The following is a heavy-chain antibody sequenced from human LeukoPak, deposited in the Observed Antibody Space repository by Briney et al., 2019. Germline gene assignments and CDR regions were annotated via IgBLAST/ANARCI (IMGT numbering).Heavy chain of an antibody. D-gene: IGHD1-1*01. Sequence: ASVKVSCKVSGYTLTELSMHWVRQDPGKGLEWMEGFDPEDGETIYAQKFQGRVTMTEDTSTDTAYMELSSLRSEDTAVYYCATILEWYGTNDAFDIWGQGTMVTVSS. V-gene: IGHV1-24*01. CDR1: GYTLTELS. CDR2: FDPEDGET. CDR3: ATILEWYGTNDAFDI. J-gene: IGHJ3*02.